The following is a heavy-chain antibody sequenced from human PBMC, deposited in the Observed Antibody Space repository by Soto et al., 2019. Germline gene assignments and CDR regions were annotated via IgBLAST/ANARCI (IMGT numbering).Heavy chain of an antibody. CDR1: GGSISSGGHS. D-gene: IGHD6-19*01. V-gene: IGHV4-30-2*01. Sequence: QLLLQESGSGLVKPSQTLSLTCAVSGGSISSGGHSWSWIRQPPGKGLEWIGYISHSGSTYYNPPLKSRVPISVDRSKNQFSLKLSSVTAADTAVYYCARGGLLPDYWGQGTLVTVSS. CDR2: ISHSGST. CDR3: ARGGLLPDY. J-gene: IGHJ4*02.